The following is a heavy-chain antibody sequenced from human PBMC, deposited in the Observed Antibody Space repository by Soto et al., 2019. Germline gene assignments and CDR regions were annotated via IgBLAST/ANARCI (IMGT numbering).Heavy chain of an antibody. CDR1: GDSISSYY. V-gene: IGHV4-59*01. CDR2: IFYSGDT. CDR3: ARDSGSSWTFKY. J-gene: IGHJ4*02. Sequence: SETLSLTCTVSGDSISSYYLSWIRQPPGKGLEWIGYIFYSGDTDYNPSLKSRVTISLDTSKNQFSLKLSSVTAADTALYYCARDSGSSWTFKYWGQGIPVTVSS. D-gene: IGHD5-12*01.